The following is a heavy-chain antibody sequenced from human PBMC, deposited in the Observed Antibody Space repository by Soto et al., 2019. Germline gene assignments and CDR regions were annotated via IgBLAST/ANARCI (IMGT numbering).Heavy chain of an antibody. Sequence: QVQLQESGPGLVKPSETLSLTCTVSGGSISSYYWSWIRRPPGKGLEWIGYIYYSGSTNYNPSLTSRLTTSVDTSRNQFSLVLSAVTAAATAVYCCARLGPGGWSKGWFGPWGQGTLVTVSS. CDR2: IYYSGST. CDR1: GGSISSYY. D-gene: IGHD3-10*01. V-gene: IGHV4-59*08. J-gene: IGHJ5*02. CDR3: ARLGPGGWSKGWFGP.